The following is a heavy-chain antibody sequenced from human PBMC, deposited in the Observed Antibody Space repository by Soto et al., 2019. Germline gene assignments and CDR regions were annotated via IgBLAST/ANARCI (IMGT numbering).Heavy chain of an antibody. CDR3: ARDMVRVTGIDYYYYGMDV. CDR2: IYSGGST. J-gene: IGHJ6*02. D-gene: IGHD2-21*02. V-gene: IGHV3-53*01. CDR1: GFTVSSNY. Sequence: GGSLRLSCAPSGFTVSSNYMSWVRQAPGKGLERVSVIYSGGSTYYADSVKGRFTISRDNSKNTLFLQMNSLRAEDTAVYYCARDMVRVTGIDYYYYGMDVWGQGTTVTVSS.